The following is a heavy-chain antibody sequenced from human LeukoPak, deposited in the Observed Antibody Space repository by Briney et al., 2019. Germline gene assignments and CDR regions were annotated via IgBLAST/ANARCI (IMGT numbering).Heavy chain of an antibody. V-gene: IGHV3-21*01. CDR1: GFIFSNYG. Sequence: GGSLRLSCAASGFIFSNYGIHWVRQAPGKGLEWVSSISSSSSYIYYADSVKGRFTISRDNAKNSLYLQMNSLRAEDTAVYYCARPLTGYCSGGSCYGFDYWGQGTLVTVSS. D-gene: IGHD2-15*01. CDR2: ISSSSSYI. J-gene: IGHJ4*02. CDR3: ARPLTGYCSGGSCYGFDY.